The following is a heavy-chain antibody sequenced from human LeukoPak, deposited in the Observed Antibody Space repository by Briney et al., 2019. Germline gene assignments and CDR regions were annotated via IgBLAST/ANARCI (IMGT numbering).Heavy chain of an antibody. CDR1: GFTFSSYA. CDR3: LKTDY. J-gene: IGHJ4*02. Sequence: QPGGSLRISCSASGFTFSSYAMHWVRQPPRKGLGHVSAIRSNGGSTYYAESVKGRFNISRDNSKGPVYLEMTSVRPEDTAVYYGLKTDYWGQGALVTVSS. V-gene: IGHV3-64D*06. CDR2: IRSNGGST.